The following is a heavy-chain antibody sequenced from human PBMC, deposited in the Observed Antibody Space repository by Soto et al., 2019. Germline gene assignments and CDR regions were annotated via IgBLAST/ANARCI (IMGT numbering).Heavy chain of an antibody. Sequence: GESLKISCKGSGYSFTSYWIGWVRQMPGEGLEWMGIIYPGDSDTRYSPSFQGQVTISADKSISTAYLQWSSLKASDTAMYYCARRSDDRYCSSTSCYTYWFDPWGQGTLVTVSS. J-gene: IGHJ5*02. CDR3: ARRSDDRYCSSTSCYTYWFDP. D-gene: IGHD2-2*02. CDR2: IYPGDSDT. V-gene: IGHV5-51*01. CDR1: GYSFTSYW.